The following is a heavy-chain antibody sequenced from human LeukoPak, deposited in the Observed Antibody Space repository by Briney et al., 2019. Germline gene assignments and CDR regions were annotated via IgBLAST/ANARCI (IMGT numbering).Heavy chain of an antibody. CDR1: GFTFSSYR. CDR2: ISSSSSYI. J-gene: IGHJ4*02. Sequence: GGSLRLSCAASGFTFSSYRINWVRQAPGKGLEWVSSISSSSSYIYYADSVKGRFTISRDNAKNSLYLQMNSLRAEDTAVYYCATHSVGVLPIATFDYWGQGTLVTVSS. V-gene: IGHV3-21*01. D-gene: IGHD2/OR15-2a*01. CDR3: ATHSVGVLPIATFDY.